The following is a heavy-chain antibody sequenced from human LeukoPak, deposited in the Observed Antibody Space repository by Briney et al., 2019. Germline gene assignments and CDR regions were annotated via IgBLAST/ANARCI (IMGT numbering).Heavy chain of an antibody. D-gene: IGHD3-9*01. CDR3: ARRGYNNSPNHSNTWGFGDY. V-gene: IGHV5-51*01. Sequence: GESLKISCKGSGYSFTSYWIGWVRQMPGKGLEWMGIIYPGDSDTRYSPSFQGQVTISADKSISTAYLQWSSLKASDTAMYYCARRGYNNSPNHSNTWGFGDYWGQGTLVTVSS. J-gene: IGHJ4*02. CDR2: IYPGDSDT. CDR1: GYSFTSYW.